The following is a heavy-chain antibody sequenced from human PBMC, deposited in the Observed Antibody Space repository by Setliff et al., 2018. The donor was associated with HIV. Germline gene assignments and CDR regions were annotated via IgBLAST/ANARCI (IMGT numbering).Heavy chain of an antibody. CDR2: IFYTGTT. J-gene: IGHJ3*02. CDR1: GGSITSSGYY. CDR3: AREGTYSGTYWVRRVASFDI. D-gene: IGHD1-26*01. V-gene: IGHV4-31*03. Sequence: PSETLSLTCTVSGGSITSSGYYWGWIRQHPGKGLEWIGYIFYTGTTYYNPSLRSRINILRDTSMNQFSLKLTSVTAADTAVYYCAREGTYSGTYWVRRVASFDIWGQGTMVTVSS.